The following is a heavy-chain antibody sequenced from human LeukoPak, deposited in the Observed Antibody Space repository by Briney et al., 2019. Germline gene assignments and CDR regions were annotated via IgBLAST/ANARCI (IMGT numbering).Heavy chain of an antibody. Sequence: PSETLSLTCAVYGGSFSGYYWSWIRQPPGKGLEWIGEINHSGSTNYNPSLKSRVTISVDTSKNQFSLKLSSVTAADTAVYYCARDQAYYDFWSGYPYWGQGTLVTVSP. J-gene: IGHJ4*02. D-gene: IGHD3-3*01. V-gene: IGHV4-34*01. CDR3: ARDQAYYDFWSGYPY. CDR1: GGSFSGYY. CDR2: INHSGST.